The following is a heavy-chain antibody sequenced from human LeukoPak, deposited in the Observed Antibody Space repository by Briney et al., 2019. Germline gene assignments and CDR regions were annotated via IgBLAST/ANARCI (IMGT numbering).Heavy chain of an antibody. J-gene: IGHJ3*02. Sequence: GGSLRLSCAASGFTFSSYSMNWVRQAPGKGLEWVSSISSSSSYIYYADSVKGRFTISRDNAKNSLYLQMNSLRAEDTAVYYCARGGSHLGAFDIWGQGTMVTVSS. CDR2: ISSSSSYI. CDR3: ARGGSHLGAFDI. V-gene: IGHV3-21*04. CDR1: GFTFSSYS. D-gene: IGHD1-26*01.